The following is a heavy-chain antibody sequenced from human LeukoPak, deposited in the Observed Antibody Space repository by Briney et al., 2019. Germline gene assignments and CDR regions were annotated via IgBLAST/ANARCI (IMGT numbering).Heavy chain of an antibody. Sequence: SETLSLTCAVYGGSFSGYYWSWIRQPPGEGLEWIGEINHNGSTNYNPSLESRVTISVGTSKNQFSLKLSSVTAADTAVYYCARDYSGYDSYYYDYGMDVWGQGTTVTVSS. D-gene: IGHD5-12*01. V-gene: IGHV4-34*01. CDR3: ARDYSGYDSYYYDYGMDV. CDR1: GGSFSGYY. J-gene: IGHJ6*02. CDR2: INHNGST.